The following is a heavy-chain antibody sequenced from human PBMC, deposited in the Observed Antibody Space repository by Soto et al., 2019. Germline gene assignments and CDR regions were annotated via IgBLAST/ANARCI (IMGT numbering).Heavy chain of an antibody. Sequence: SETLSLTCTVSGGSISSYYWSWIRQPAGKGLEWIGRIYTSGSTNYNPSLKSRVTMSVDTSKNQFSLKLSSVTAADTAVYYCARVLGDYYDSSGYYPNWFDPWGQGTLVTVSS. CDR1: GGSISSYY. CDR3: ARVLGDYYDSSGYYPNWFDP. J-gene: IGHJ5*02. D-gene: IGHD3-22*01. V-gene: IGHV4-4*07. CDR2: IYTSGST.